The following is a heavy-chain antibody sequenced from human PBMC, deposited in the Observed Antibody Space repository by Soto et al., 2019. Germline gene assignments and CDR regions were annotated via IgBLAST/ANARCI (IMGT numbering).Heavy chain of an antibody. CDR3: ARGQTLYNWFDP. Sequence: QVQLQQWGAGLLKPSETLSLTCAVYVGSFSDYYWTWIRQPPGKGLEWIGEITHSGSTKYNSSLKSRVALSVDTSKNQFSLKLSSVTAADTAVYYCARGQTLYNWFDPWGQGTLVTVSS. V-gene: IGHV4-34*02. J-gene: IGHJ5*02. CDR1: VGSFSDYY. CDR2: ITHSGST.